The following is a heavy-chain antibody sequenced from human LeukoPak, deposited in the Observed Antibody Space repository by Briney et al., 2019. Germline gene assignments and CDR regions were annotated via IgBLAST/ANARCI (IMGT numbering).Heavy chain of an antibody. J-gene: IGHJ5*02. Sequence: TGESLKISCKDSGYTFGTYWVGWVRQMPGKGLEYMGIFFPGNSEVRYGPAFQGQVTMSADRSISTAYLQWSSLKASDTAMYYCARHTGRPQAGWFDPWGQGTLVTVSS. CDR2: FFPGNSEV. D-gene: IGHD3-10*01. CDR1: GYTFGTYW. CDR3: ARHTGRPQAGWFDP. V-gene: IGHV5-51*01.